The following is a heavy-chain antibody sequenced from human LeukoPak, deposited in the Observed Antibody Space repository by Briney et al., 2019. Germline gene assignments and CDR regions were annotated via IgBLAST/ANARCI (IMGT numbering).Heavy chain of an antibody. CDR1: GYSISSGYY. CDR2: IYHSGST. CDR3: ARIGRPRLWFGESLGKHYFDY. J-gene: IGHJ4*02. V-gene: IGHV4-38-2*01. Sequence: SETLSLTCAVSGYSISSGYYWGWIRQPPGKGLEWIGSIYHSGSTYYNPSLKSRVTISVDTSKNQFSLKLSSVTAADTAVYYCARIGRPRLWFGESLGKHYFDYWGQGTLVTVSS. D-gene: IGHD3-10*01.